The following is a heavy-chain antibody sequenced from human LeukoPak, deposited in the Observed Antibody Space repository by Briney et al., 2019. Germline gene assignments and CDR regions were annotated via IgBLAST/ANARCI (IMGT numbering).Heavy chain of an antibody. CDR3: ARQKGYGSGLGYFDY. D-gene: IGHD3-10*01. Sequence: SETLSLTCTVSGGSISSYYWSWIRQPPGKGLEWIGYIYYSGSTNYNPSLKSRVTISVDPSKNQFSLKLSSVTAADTAVYYCARQKGYGSGLGYFDYWGQGTLVTVSS. CDR2: IYYSGST. V-gene: IGHV4-59*08. J-gene: IGHJ4*02. CDR1: GGSISSYY.